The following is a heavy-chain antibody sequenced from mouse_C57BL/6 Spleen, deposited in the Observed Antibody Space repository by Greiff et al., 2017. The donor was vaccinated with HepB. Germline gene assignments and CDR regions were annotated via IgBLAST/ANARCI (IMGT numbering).Heavy chain of an antibody. CDR2: INPNNGGT. CDR1: GYTFTDYN. V-gene: IGHV1-22*01. Sequence: EVQLVESGPELVKPGASVKMSCKASGYTFTDYNMHWVKQSHGKSLEWTGYINPNNGGTRYNQKFKGKATLTVNKSSSTAYMERRSLTSEDSAVYYCAKGEQLRRQSVAYWGQGTLVTVAA. D-gene: IGHD3-2*02. J-gene: IGHJ3*01. CDR3: AKGEQLRRQSVAY.